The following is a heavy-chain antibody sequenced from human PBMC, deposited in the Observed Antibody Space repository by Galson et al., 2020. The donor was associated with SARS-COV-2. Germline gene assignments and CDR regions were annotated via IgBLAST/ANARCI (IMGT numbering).Heavy chain of an antibody. D-gene: IGHD2-2*01. CDR1: GFSFENYA. V-gene: IGHV3-23*01. Sequence: GGSLRLSCAASGFSFENYAMSWVRQAPGKGLFWVSSISHHGYSTYYADSVKGRFIISRDNSKNMLFVQMKSLRVEDTAVYYCATAPPSNTQYYHDYDMDVWGQGTTVTVSS. CDR2: ISHHGYST. J-gene: IGHJ6*02. CDR3: ATAPPSNTQYYHDYDMDV.